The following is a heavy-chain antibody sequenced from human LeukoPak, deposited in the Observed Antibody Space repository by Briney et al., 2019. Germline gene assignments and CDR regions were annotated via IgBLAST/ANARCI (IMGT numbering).Heavy chain of an antibody. J-gene: IGHJ3*02. D-gene: IGHD1-26*01. Sequence: GESLKISCKGSGYSFTSYWIGWVRQMPRKGLEWMGIIYPGDSDTRYSPSFQGQVTVSADKSITTAYLQWSSLKASDTAMYYCTRRYSNSADAFDIWGQGTVVTVSS. CDR3: TRRYSNSADAFDI. CDR2: IYPGDSDT. CDR1: GYSFTSYW. V-gene: IGHV5-51*01.